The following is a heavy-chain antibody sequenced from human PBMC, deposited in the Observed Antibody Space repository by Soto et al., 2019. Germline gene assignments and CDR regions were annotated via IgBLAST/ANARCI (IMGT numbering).Heavy chain of an antibody. CDR3: AKGGDEWELPPSP. D-gene: IGHD1-26*01. CDR1: GFTFSSYG. CDR2: ISYDGSNK. V-gene: IGHV3-30*18. Sequence: GGSLRLSCAASGFTFSSYGMHWVRQAPGKGLEWVAVISYDGSNKYYADSVKGRFTISRDNSKNTLYLQMNSLRAEDTAVYYCAKGGDEWELPPSPWGQGTMVTVSS. J-gene: IGHJ3*01.